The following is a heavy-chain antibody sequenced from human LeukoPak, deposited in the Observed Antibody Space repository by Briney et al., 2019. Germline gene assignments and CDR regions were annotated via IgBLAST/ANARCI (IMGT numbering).Heavy chain of an antibody. Sequence: GGSLRLSCAASGFTFSTAWMNWVRQAPGKGLGWVGRIKSKTDGGTTGHAEPVKGRFTISRDDSRNMLYLQMNSLKTEDTAVYYCTTSHRGVWGQGTMVTVSS. CDR1: GFTFSTAW. V-gene: IGHV3-15*07. J-gene: IGHJ3*01. CDR2: IKSKTDGGTT. CDR3: TTSHRGV.